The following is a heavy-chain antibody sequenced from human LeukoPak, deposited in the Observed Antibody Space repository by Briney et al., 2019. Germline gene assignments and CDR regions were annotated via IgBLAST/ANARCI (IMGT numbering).Heavy chain of an antibody. CDR2: IYHSGST. D-gene: IGHD2-2*01. J-gene: IGHJ5*02. Sequence: PSGTLSLTCAVSGGSISSSNWWSWVRQPPGKGLEWIGEIYHSGSTNYNPSLKSRVTISVDKSKNQFSLELSSVTAADTAVYYCARAGAKYCSSTSCYVEWFDPWGQGTLVTVSS. CDR1: GGSISSSNW. CDR3: ARAGAKYCSSTSCYVEWFDP. V-gene: IGHV4-4*02.